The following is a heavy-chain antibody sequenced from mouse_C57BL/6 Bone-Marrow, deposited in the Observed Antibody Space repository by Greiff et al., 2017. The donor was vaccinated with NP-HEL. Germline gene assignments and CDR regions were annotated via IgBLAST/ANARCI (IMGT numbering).Heavy chain of an antibody. Sequence: EVQLQQSGAELVRPGASVKLSCTASGFNIKDDYMHWVKQRPEQGLEWIGWIDPENGDTEYASKFQGKATITADTSSNTAYLQLSSLTSEDTAVYYCTTDSGVFVGYRGKIHYCEYYAMDYWGQGTSVTVSS. CDR3: TTDSGVFVGYRGKIHYCEYYAMDY. D-gene: IGHD2-13*01. CDR2: IDPENGDT. CDR1: GFNIKDDY. J-gene: IGHJ4*01. V-gene: IGHV14-4*01.